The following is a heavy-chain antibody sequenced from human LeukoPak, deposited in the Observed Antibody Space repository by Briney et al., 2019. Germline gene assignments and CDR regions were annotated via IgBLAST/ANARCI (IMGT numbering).Heavy chain of an antibody. CDR1: GGSISSYY. J-gene: IGHJ5*02. CDR2: IYYSGST. D-gene: IGHD3-22*01. CDR3: ARAAVYYYDSSGYPTGWFDP. Sequence: KPSETLSLTCTVSGGSISSYYWSWIRQPPGKGLEWIGYIYYSGSTNYNPSLKSRVTISVDTSKNQFSLKLSSVTAADTAVYYCARAAVYYYDSSGYPTGWFDPWGQGILVTVSS. V-gene: IGHV4-59*01.